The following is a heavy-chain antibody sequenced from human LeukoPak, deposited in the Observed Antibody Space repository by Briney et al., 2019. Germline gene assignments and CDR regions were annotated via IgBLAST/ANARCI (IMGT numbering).Heavy chain of an antibody. Sequence: GSALRVSCAASGFTFSSLGMHWVRQAPGKGLEWVAVTSFDGSDKQYADSVKGRFTISRDKSKDTLLLQMNSLGAEDTAVYYCAGGAATQWLGDFDYWGQGTLVTVSS. V-gene: IGHV3-30*03. CDR1: GFTFSSLG. CDR3: AGGAATQWLGDFDY. D-gene: IGHD6-19*01. J-gene: IGHJ4*02. CDR2: TSFDGSDK.